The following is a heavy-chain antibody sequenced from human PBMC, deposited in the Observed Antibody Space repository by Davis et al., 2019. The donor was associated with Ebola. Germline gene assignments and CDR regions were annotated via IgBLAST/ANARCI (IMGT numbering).Heavy chain of an antibody. V-gene: IGHV5-51*01. CDR1: GNSFTSQW. J-gene: IGHJ3*02. CDR2: IYTGDSDT. CDR3: ASLRRTITGMDDSFDI. Sequence: GESLKISCKASGNSFTSQWIGWVRQMPGKGLEWMGLIYTGDSDTRYSPSFRGQVTLSADKSTKTAFLQWSSLKASDTAMYYCASLRRTITGMDDSFDIWGQGTMVTVSS. D-gene: IGHD2-8*02.